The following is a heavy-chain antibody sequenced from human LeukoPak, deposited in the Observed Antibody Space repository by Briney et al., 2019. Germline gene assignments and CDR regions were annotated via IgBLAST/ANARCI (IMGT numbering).Heavy chain of an antibody. J-gene: IGHJ6*02. V-gene: IGHV3-48*01. CDR1: GFMFSNHS. CDR2: ISGISSTI. Sequence: PGGSLRLSCAASGFMFSNHSINWVRQAPGKGLEWVSYISGISSTIYYADSVEGRFTVSRDNAKNSVHLQMNSLRAEDTAVYYCAREVDYYDSSGYYYYYYGMDVWGQGTTVTVSS. CDR3: AREVDYYDSSGYYYYYYGMDV. D-gene: IGHD3-22*01.